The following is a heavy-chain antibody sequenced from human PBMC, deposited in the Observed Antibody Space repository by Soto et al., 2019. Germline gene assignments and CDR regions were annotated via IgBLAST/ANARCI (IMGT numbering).Heavy chain of an antibody. CDR3: ARPRGKYCSGGSCYSDNWFDP. Sequence: GASVKVSCKASGYTFTSYAMHWVRQAPGQGLEWMGWINAGNGNTKYSQKFQGRVTITRDTSASTAYMELSSLRSEDTAVYYCARPRGKYCSGGSCYSDNWFDPWGQGTLVTLSS. CDR1: GYTFTSYA. J-gene: IGHJ5*02. V-gene: IGHV1-3*01. D-gene: IGHD2-15*01. CDR2: INAGNGNT.